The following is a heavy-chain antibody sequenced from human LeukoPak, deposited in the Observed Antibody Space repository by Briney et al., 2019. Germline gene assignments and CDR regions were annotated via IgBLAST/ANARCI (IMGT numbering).Heavy chain of an antibody. CDR2: ISYDGSNK. V-gene: IGHV3-30-3*01. J-gene: IGHJ4*02. CDR1: GFTFSSYA. D-gene: IGHD6-13*01. Sequence: PGRSLRLSCAASGFTFSSYAMHWVRQAPGKGLEWVAVISYDGSNKYYADSVKGRFTISRDNSKNTLYLQMNSLRAEDTAVYYCARAGYSSSWYEEGGFDYWGQGTLVTVSS. CDR3: ARAGYSSSWYEEGGFDY.